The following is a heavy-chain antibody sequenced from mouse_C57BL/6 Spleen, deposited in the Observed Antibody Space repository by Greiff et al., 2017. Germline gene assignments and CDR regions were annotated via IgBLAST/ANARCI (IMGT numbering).Heavy chain of an antibody. V-gene: IGHV3-6*01. D-gene: IGHD2-3*01. Sequence: EVQLQESGPGLVKPSQSLSLTCSVTGYSITSGYYWNWIRQFPGNKLEWMGYISYDGSNNYNPSLKNRISITRDTSKNQFFLKLNSVTTEDTATYYCVYDGYFAWFAYWGQGTLVTVSA. CDR1: GYSITSGYY. CDR2: ISYDGSN. J-gene: IGHJ3*01. CDR3: VYDGYFAWFAY.